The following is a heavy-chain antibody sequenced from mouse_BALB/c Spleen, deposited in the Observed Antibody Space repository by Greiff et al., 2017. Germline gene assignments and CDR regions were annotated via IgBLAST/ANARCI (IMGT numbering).Heavy chain of an antibody. D-gene: IGHD1-1*01. J-gene: IGHJ3*01. Sequence: EVQLVESGGGLVKPGGSLKLSCAASGFTFSDYYMYWVRQTPEKRLEWVATISDGGSYTYYPDSVKGRFTISRDNAKNNLYLQMSSLKSEDTAMYYCARVGTTVPFAYWGQGTLVTVSA. CDR3: ARVGTTVPFAY. CDR2: ISDGGSYT. CDR1: GFTFSDYY. V-gene: IGHV5-4*02.